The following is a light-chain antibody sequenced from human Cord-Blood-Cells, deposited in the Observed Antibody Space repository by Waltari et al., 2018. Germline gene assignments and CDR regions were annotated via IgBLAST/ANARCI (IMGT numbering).Light chain of an antibody. CDR1: PSISSW. CDR2: DAS. CDR3: QQYNSYTIT. J-gene: IGKJ5*01. Sequence: DIQMTQSPSTLSASVGDRVTITCRASPSISSWLAWYQQKPGKAPKLLIYDASSLESGVPSRFRGSGSGTEFTLTISSLQPDDFATYYCQQYNSYTITFGQGTRLEIK. V-gene: IGKV1-5*01.